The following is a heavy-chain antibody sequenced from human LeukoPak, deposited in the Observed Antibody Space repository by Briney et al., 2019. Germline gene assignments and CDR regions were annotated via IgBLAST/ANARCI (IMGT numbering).Heavy chain of an antibody. CDR3: ARDLLEAYYDILTGYSDY. J-gene: IGHJ4*02. Sequence: GGSLRLSCAASGFSFDDYGMSWVRHAPGKGLEWVSGINWNGGSTGYADSVKGRFTISRDNAKNSLYLQMNSLRAEDTALYYCARDLLEAYYDILTGYSDYWGQGTLVTVSS. V-gene: IGHV3-20*04. CDR1: GFSFDDYG. D-gene: IGHD3-9*01. CDR2: INWNGGST.